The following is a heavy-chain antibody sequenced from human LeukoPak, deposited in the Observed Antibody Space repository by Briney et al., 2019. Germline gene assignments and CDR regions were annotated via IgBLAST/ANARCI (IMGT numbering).Heavy chain of an antibody. D-gene: IGHD5-12*01. CDR2: ISGSGGST. V-gene: IGHV3-23*01. CDR3: AKDQAKRYSGYDLPY. J-gene: IGHJ4*02. CDR1: GFTFSSYG. Sequence: GGSLRLSCAASGFTFSSYGMSWVRQAPGKGLEWVSAISGSGGSTYYADSVKGRFTISRDNSKNTLYLQMNSLGAEDTAVYYCAKDQAKRYSGYDLPYWGQGTLVTVSS.